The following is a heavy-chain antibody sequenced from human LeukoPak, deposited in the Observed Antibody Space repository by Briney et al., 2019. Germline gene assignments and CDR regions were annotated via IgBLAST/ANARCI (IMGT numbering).Heavy chain of an antibody. V-gene: IGHV1-2*02. CDR1: GYTFTGQY. Sequence: ASVKVSRKTSGYTFTGQYMHWVRQAPGQGLEWLGWINPNTGETKYGQKFQGRVTVTRDTSITTAYMELSGLTSDDTAVYFCATDYYGDSGYYYLNYWGQGTLVTVSS. CDR3: ATDYYGDSGYYYLNY. J-gene: IGHJ4*02. D-gene: IGHD3-22*01. CDR2: INPNTGET.